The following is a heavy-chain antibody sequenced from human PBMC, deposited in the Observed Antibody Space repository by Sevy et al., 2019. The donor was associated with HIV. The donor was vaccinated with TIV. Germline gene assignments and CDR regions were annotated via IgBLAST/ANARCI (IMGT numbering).Heavy chain of an antibody. Sequence: ASVKVSCKTSGYTFAAYYIHWVRQAPGQGLEWLGWIYPNSGDTSYAQKFQGRVTVTRVTSISTVYMELNRLRSDDTAVYYCARGRREEWLCYPDYWGQGTLVTVSS. V-gene: IGHV1-2*02. CDR3: ARGRREEWLCYPDY. D-gene: IGHD3-3*01. J-gene: IGHJ4*02. CDR2: IYPNSGDT. CDR1: GYTFAAYY.